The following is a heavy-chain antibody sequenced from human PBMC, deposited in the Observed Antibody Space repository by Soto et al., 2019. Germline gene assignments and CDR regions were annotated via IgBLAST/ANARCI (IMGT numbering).Heavy chain of an antibody. D-gene: IGHD2-21*02. CDR3: ARVEGAYEVTPKNGMDV. V-gene: IGHV1-69*01. CDR1: GGTFSSYA. J-gene: IGHJ6*02. Sequence: QVQLVQSGAEVKKPGSSVTVSCKASGGTFSSYAISWVRQAPGQGLEWMGGIIPIFGTANYAQKFQGRVTINADETTTTAYMELSSLSSEDTAVYYRARVEGAYEVTPKNGMDVWGQGTTVTASS. CDR2: IIPIFGTA.